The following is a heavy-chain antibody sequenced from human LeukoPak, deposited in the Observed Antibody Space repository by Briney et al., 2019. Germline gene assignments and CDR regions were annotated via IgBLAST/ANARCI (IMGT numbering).Heavy chain of an antibody. D-gene: IGHD6-13*01. CDR1: GGSISSYY. CDR2: IYYSGST. J-gene: IGHJ5*02. CDR3: ARIYSSSWFLNWFDP. V-gene: IGHV4-59*01. Sequence: KSSETLSLTCTVSGGSISSYYWSWIRQPPGKGLEWIGYIYYSGSTNYNPSLKSRVTISVDTSKNQFSLKLSSVTAADTAVYYCARIYSSSWFLNWFDPWGQGTLVTVSS.